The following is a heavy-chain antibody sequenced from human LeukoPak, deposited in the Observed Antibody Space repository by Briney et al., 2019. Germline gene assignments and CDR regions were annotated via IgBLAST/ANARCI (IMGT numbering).Heavy chain of an antibody. CDR2: IRYDGSNK. V-gene: IGHV3-30*02. CDR3: AKDRFPLIS. Sequence: PGGSPRLSCAASGFTFSSYGMHWVRQAPGKGLEWVAFIRYDGSNKYYADSVKGRFTISRDNSKNTLYLQTNSLRAEDTAVYYCAKDRFPLISWGQGTLVTVSS. J-gene: IGHJ5*02. CDR1: GFTFSSYG. D-gene: IGHD2-15*01.